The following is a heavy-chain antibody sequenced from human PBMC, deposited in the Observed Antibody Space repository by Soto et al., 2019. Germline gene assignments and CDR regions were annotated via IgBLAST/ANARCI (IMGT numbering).Heavy chain of an antibody. D-gene: IGHD1-7*01. CDR3: ARGRPNSDAFDI. CDR1: GYTFTSYD. Sequence: VASVKVSCKASGYTFTSYDINWVRQATGQGLEWMGWMNPNSGNTGYAQKFQGRVTMTRNTSISTAYMELSSLRSEDTAVYYCARGRPNSDAFDIWGQGTMVTVSS. V-gene: IGHV1-8*01. CDR2: MNPNSGNT. J-gene: IGHJ3*02.